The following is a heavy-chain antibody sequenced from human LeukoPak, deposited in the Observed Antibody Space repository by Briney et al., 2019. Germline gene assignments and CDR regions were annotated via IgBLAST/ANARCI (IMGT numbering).Heavy chain of an antibody. Sequence: PGGSLRLSCAASGFTFSSYSMNWVRQAPGKGLEWVSSSSSSSSYIYYADSVKGRFTISRDNAKNSLYLQMNSLRAEDTAVYYCARVQYSSGWPYYYYYMDVWGKGTTVTVSS. J-gene: IGHJ6*03. CDR1: GFTFSSYS. CDR3: ARVQYSSGWPYYYYYMDV. V-gene: IGHV3-21*01. D-gene: IGHD6-19*01. CDR2: SSSSSSYI.